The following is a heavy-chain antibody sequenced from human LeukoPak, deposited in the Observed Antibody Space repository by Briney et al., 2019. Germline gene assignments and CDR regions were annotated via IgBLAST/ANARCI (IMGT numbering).Heavy chain of an antibody. CDR2: IIPIFGTA. D-gene: IGHD3-16*02. Sequence: SVKVSCKASGGTFSSYAISWVRQAPGQGLEWMGGIIPIFGTANYAQKFQGRVTITADESTSTAYMELSSLRSEDTAVYYCARERGRYDYVWGSYRYTQRALFDYWGQGTLVTVSS. J-gene: IGHJ4*02. CDR1: GGTFSSYA. V-gene: IGHV1-69*13. CDR3: ARERGRYDYVWGSYRYTQRALFDY.